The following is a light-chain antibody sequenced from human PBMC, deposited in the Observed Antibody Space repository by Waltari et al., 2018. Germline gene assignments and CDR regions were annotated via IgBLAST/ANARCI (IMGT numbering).Light chain of an antibody. CDR2: DAS. Sequence: EIVMTQSPATLSGSPGESAILSCRASQSISNKLAWYQQKPGQAPRLLIYDASTRATGIPATFSGSGSGTEFTLTISSLQSEDFVVYYCQQYNSWPYTFGQGTKLEIK. V-gene: IGKV3-15*01. CDR3: QQYNSWPYT. CDR1: QSISNK. J-gene: IGKJ2*01.